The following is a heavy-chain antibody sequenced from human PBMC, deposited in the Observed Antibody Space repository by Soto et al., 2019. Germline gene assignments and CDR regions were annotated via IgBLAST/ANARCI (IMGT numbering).Heavy chain of an antibody. V-gene: IGHV3-30-3*01. D-gene: IGHD3-22*01. CDR3: ASLHIITMIDY. J-gene: IGHJ4*02. CDR1: GFTFSSYA. Sequence: GGSLRLSCAASGFTFSSYAMHWVRQAPGKGLEWVAVISYDGSNKYYADSVKGRFTISRDNSKNTLYLQMNSLRAEDTAVYYCASLHIITMIDYWGQGTLVTVS. CDR2: ISYDGSNK.